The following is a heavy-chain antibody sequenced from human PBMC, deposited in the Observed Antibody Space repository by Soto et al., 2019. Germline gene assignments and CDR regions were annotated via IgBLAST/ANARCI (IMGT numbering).Heavy chain of an antibody. V-gene: IGHV4-59*01. J-gene: IGHJ4*02. CDR2: IYYSGST. D-gene: IGHD6-13*01. Sequence: LSETLSLTCTVSGGSISSYYWSWIRQPPGKGLEWIGHIYYSGSTNYNPSLKSRVTISVDTSKNQFSLKLSSVTAADTAVYYCARDLGRNSSSWYAPGYWGQGTLVTVSS. CDR3: ARDLGRNSSSWYAPGY. CDR1: GGSISSYY.